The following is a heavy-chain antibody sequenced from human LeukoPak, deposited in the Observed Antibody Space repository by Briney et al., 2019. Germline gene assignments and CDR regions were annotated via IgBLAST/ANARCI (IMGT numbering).Heavy chain of an antibody. CDR3: ASPGTRDYYYMDV. V-gene: IGHV4-39*01. D-gene: IGHD1-1*01. Sequence: SETLSLTCTVSGGSISSSSYYWGWIRQPPGKGLEWIWSIYYSGSTYYNPSLKSRVTISVDTSKNQFSLKLSSATAADTAVYYCASPGTRDYYYMDVWAKGPRSPSP. CDR2: IYYSGST. CDR1: GGSISSSSYY. J-gene: IGHJ6*03.